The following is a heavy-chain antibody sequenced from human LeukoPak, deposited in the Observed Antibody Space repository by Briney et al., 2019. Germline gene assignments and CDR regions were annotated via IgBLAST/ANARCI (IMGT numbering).Heavy chain of an antibody. CDR1: GGPLNSGGYY. CDR3: ARLDTSVSPDFHH. Sequence: PSQTLSLTCTVSGGPLNSGGYYWSWIRQHPGKGLEWIAYISYTGSTYHNPSLKRRVAMSLDASQNQFSLKLSSVTAADSAVYYCARLDTSVSPDFHHWGQGTLVTVSS. D-gene: IGHD5-18*01. CDR2: ISYTGST. J-gene: IGHJ4*02. V-gene: IGHV4-31*03.